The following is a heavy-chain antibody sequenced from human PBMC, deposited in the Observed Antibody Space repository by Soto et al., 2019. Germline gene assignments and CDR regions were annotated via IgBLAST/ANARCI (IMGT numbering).Heavy chain of an antibody. Sequence: ASVKVSCKASGYTFTGYYIHWVRLAPGQGLEWMGWINPNNGATNYAQQFQGRVTMTTDTSIRSAYMDLSRLTSDDTATYWCGRGAILGSMDVWGQGTTVTVS. V-gene: IGHV1-2*02. CDR2: INPNNGAT. CDR3: GRGAILGSMDV. CDR1: GYTFTGYY. D-gene: IGHD1-26*01. J-gene: IGHJ6*02.